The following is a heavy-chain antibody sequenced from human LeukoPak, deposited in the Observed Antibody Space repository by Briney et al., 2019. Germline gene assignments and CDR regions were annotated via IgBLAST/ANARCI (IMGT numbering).Heavy chain of an antibody. Sequence: GGSLRLSCAASGFTFSDYYMSWIRQAPGKGLEWVSYISSSGSTIYYADSVKGRFTISRDNAKNSLYLQMNSLRAEDTAVYYCASRSTYVHYYYYYYYMDVWGKGTTVTVSS. J-gene: IGHJ6*03. CDR1: GFTFSDYY. D-gene: IGHD3-10*02. V-gene: IGHV3-11*04. CDR3: ASRSTYVHYYYYYYYMDV. CDR2: ISSSGSTI.